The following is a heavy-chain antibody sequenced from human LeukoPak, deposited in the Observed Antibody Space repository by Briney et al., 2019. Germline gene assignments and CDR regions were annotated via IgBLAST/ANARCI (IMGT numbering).Heavy chain of an antibody. D-gene: IGHD6-6*01. J-gene: IGHJ6*03. V-gene: IGHV3-21*01. CDR2: ISSSSSYI. CDR1: GFTFSSYS. Sequence: GGVLRLSCAASGFTFSSYSMNWVRQAPGKGLEWVSSISSSSSYIYYADSVKGRFTISRDNSKNTLYLQMNSLRAEDTAVYYCASLPTLYSSSSVDYYYMDVWGKGTTVTVSS. CDR3: ASLPTLYSSSSVDYYYMDV.